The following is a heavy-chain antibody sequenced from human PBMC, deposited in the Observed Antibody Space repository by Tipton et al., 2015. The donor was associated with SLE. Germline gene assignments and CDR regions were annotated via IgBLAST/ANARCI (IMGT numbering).Heavy chain of an antibody. CDR3: VIRWDAFDV. J-gene: IGHJ3*01. Sequence: SLRLSCAGSGFTFSNYWMSWVRQAPGKGLEWVADIKQDGSGKLYVDSVKGRILICKDNALHSVYLQRNRLRDDDTARYFCVIRWDAFDVWGQGTTGTVSS. CDR1: GFTFSNYW. V-gene: IGHV3-7*01. D-gene: IGHD3-16*01. CDR2: IKQDGSGK.